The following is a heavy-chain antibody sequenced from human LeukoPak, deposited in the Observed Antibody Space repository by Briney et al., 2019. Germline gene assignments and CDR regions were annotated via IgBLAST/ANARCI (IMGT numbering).Heavy chain of an antibody. CDR1: GGSISSYY. CDR3: ARHPGVLTAAAGTFDY. J-gene: IGHJ4*02. V-gene: IGHV4-59*08. Sequence: SETLSLTCTVSGGSISSYYWSWIRQPPRKGLEWIGYIYYSGSTNYNPSLKSRVTISVDTSKNQFSLKLSSVTAADTAVYYCARHPGVLTAAAGTFDYWGQGTLVTVSS. CDR2: IYYSGST. D-gene: IGHD6-13*01.